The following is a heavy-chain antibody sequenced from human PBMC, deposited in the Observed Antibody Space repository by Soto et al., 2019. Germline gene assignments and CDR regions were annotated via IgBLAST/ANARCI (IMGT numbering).Heavy chain of an antibody. CDR1: GGSINNGYW. D-gene: IGHD6-19*01. J-gene: IGHJ6*02. CDR3: AYSSGWWRLDV. V-gene: IGHV4-4*02. CDR2: KHHSGST. Sequence: QVHLQESGPGLVKPSGTLSLTCGVSGGSINNGYWWTWVRQPPGKGLEWIGEKHHSGSTNYNLSRKXRVSISLDKSKNQFSLILSSVTAAATAVYYCAYSSGWWRLDVWGQGTTVTVSS.